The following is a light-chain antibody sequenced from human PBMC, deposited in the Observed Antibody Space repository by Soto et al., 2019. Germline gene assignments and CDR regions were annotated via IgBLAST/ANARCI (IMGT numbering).Light chain of an antibody. Sequence: QSVLTQPASVSGSPGPSITFSCTGTSNDIGGYNYVSWYQQHPGKAPKLMIFDVSNRPSGVSYRFSGSKSGNTASLTISGLQAEDEADDYCSSYTSSSTRLFGGGTKLTVL. V-gene: IGLV2-14*01. J-gene: IGLJ2*01. CDR1: SNDIGGYNY. CDR2: DVS. CDR3: SSYTSSSTRL.